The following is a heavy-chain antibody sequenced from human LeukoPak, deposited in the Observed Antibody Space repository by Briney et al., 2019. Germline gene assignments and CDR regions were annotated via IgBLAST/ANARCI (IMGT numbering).Heavy chain of an antibody. V-gene: IGHV3-21*01. CDR3: ARGTFSYSVFGSYYFDY. J-gene: IGHJ4*02. D-gene: IGHD5/OR15-5a*01. CDR1: GFTFGSCG. CDR2: ISSTSTYI. Sequence: PGGSLRLSCAASGFTFGSCGMNWVRQAPGKGLEWVSSISSTSTYIHYADSVKGRFTISRDNAKNSLFLQMNSLRAEDTAVYYCARGTFSYSVFGSYYFDYWGQGTLVTVSS.